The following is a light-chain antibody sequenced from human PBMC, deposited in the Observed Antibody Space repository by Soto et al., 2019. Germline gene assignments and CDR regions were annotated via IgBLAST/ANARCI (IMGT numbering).Light chain of an antibody. J-gene: IGKJ1*01. CDR2: GVS. V-gene: IGKV3-20*01. Sequence: EIVLTQSPGTLSLSPGEIATLSCRASQSVPSNFLAWYQQKPGQAPILLIYGVSRRATGIPDRFSGSGSGTDFTITISRLEPEDFAVYYCQQYDSSWTFGQGTKVEIK. CDR3: QQYDSSWT. CDR1: QSVPSNF.